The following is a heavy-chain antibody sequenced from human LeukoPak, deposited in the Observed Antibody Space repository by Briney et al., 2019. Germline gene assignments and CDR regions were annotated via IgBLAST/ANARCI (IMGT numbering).Heavy chain of an antibody. CDR3: TRSADSAMSF. J-gene: IGHJ4*02. D-gene: IGHD5-18*01. CDR1: GFTFGDYP. Sequence: GRSLRLSCTASGFTFGDYPMSWFRQPPGKGLEWVGFIRGKAEGGTTEYAASVKGRFTISRDDSKSIAYLQMDSLKTEDTAVYYCTRSADSAMSFWGQGTLVTVSS. CDR2: IRGKAEGGTT. V-gene: IGHV3-49*03.